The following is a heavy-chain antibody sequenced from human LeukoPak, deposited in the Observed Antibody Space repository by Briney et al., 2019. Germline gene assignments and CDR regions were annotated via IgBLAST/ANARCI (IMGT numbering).Heavy chain of an antibody. CDR3: ARDLAYCYDSSGYTLP. J-gene: IGHJ5*02. Sequence: GGSLRLSCAASGFTFSSYSMNWVRQAPGKGLEWVSSISSSSSYIYYADSVKGRFTISRDNAKNSLYLQMNSLRAEDTAVYYCARDLAYCYDSSGYTLPWGQGTLVTVSS. V-gene: IGHV3-21*01. CDR1: GFTFSSYS. D-gene: IGHD3-22*01. CDR2: ISSSSSYI.